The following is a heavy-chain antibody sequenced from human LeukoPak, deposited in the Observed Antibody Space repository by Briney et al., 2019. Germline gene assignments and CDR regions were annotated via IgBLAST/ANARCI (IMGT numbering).Heavy chain of an antibody. CDR3: ARGFYYDSGGHDAFDI. CDR2: ISPSNGNT. J-gene: IGHJ3*02. V-gene: IGHV1-18*04. D-gene: IGHD3-22*01. Sequence: VASVKVSCKASGYTFTSYGIFWVRQAPGQGLEWMGWISPSNGNTIYAQELQGRLTMTTDTSTSTAYMDLRSLRSDDTAVYYCARGFYYDSGGHDAFDIWGQGTKVTVSS. CDR1: GYTFTSYG.